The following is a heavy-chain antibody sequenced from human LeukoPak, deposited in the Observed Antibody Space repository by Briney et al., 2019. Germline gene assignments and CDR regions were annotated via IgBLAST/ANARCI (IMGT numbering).Heavy chain of an antibody. CDR3: ATKQWLAPPPDS. J-gene: IGHJ4*02. CDR1: GFTFSKYW. D-gene: IGHD6-19*01. CDR2: INTDGTVT. V-gene: IGHV3-74*01. Sequence: PGGSLRLSCAASGFTFSKYWVLWVRQAPGKGLERVSRINTDGTVTTYADSVKGRFTVSRDNADNTMFLQMNSVRDEDTAVYYCATKQWLAPPPDSWGQGTPVTVSS.